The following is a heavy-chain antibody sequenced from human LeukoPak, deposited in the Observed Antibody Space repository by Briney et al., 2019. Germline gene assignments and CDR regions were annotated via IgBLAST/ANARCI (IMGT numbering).Heavy chain of an antibody. Sequence: TPSQTLSLTCTVSGGSISSGDYYWSWIRQPPGKGLEWIGSIYYSGTIFYNPSLKSRLTVSIDTSKNQFSLKLTSVTAADTAAYYCARAIPAYSSVWFCDAFDIWGQGTMVTVPS. CDR1: GGSISSGDYY. V-gene: IGHV4-30-4*01. J-gene: IGHJ3*02. CDR3: ARAIPAYSSVWFCDAFDI. D-gene: IGHD6-19*01. CDR2: IYYSGTI.